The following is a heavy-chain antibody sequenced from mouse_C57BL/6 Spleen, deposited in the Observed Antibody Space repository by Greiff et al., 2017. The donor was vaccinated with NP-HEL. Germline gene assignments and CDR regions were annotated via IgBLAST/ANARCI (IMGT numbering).Heavy chain of an antibody. CDR2: IDPSDSET. D-gene: IGHD3-2*02. J-gene: IGHJ3*01. CDR1: GYTFTSYW. Sequence: QVQLQQPGAELVRPGSSVKLSCKASGYTFTSYWMHWVKQRPIQGLEWIGNIDPSDSETHYNQKFKDKATLTVDKSSSTTYIQLGGMTSDDSAVYYCARSDSSGSAWFAYWGQGTLVTVSA. CDR3: ARSDSSGSAWFAY. V-gene: IGHV1-52*01.